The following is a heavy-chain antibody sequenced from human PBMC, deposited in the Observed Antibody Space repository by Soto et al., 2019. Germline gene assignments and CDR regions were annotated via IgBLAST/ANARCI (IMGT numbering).Heavy chain of an antibody. V-gene: IGHV4-34*01. D-gene: IGHD5-12*01. J-gene: IGHJ3*02. CDR1: GGSFSGYY. CDR3: ARRRYSGYGGVAFDI. CDR2: INHSGST. Sequence: SETLSLTCAVYGGSFSGYYWSWIRQPPGKGLEWIGEINHSGSTNYNPSLKSRVTISVDTSKNQFSLKLSSVTAADTAVYYCARRRYSGYGGVAFDIWGQGTMVTVSS.